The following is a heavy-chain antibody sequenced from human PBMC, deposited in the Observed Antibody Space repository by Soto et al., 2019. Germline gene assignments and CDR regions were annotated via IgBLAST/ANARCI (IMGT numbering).Heavy chain of an antibody. CDR2: IWFDGRNE. V-gene: IGHV3-33*01. CDR3: ARDHWVGDCNGGRCYPGDF. Sequence: QVQLVESGGGVVQPGRSLRLSCAASGFTFNNYGFHWVRQAPGKGLEWVAVIWFDGRNEFYADSVKGRFTVSRDNSKNTLYLQMNSLRAEDTAVYYCARDHWVGDCNGGRCYPGDFWGQGTLVTVSS. D-gene: IGHD2-15*01. CDR1: GFTFNNYG. J-gene: IGHJ4*02.